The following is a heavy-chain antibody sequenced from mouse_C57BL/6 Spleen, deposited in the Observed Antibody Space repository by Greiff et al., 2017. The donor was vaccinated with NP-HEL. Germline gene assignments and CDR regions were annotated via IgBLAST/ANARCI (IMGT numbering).Heavy chain of an antibody. J-gene: IGHJ3*01. CDR3: ARRVYYDYDDGFAY. D-gene: IGHD2-4*01. Sequence: LQESGPELVKPGASVKISCKASGYAFSSSWMNWVKQRPGKGLEWIGRIYPGDGDTNYNGKFKGKATLTADKSSSTAYMQLSSLTSEDSAVYFCARRVYYDYDDGFAYWGQGTLVTVSA. CDR1: GYAFSSSW. CDR2: IYPGDGDT. V-gene: IGHV1-82*01.